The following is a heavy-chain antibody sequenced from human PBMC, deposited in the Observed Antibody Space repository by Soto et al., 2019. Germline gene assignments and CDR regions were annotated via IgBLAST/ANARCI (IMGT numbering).Heavy chain of an antibody. D-gene: IGHD5-18*01. CDR2: MNQDGSEK. Sequence: EVQLVESGGGLVQPGGSLRLSCAASGFTFSSYWMSWVRQAPGEGLEWVANMNQDGSEKNYVDSVKGRFTISRDNAKNSLYLQINSLRVEDTALYYGTKDRGYSSFDYWGQGTLVTVSS. CDR1: GFTFSSYW. CDR3: TKDRGYSSFDY. J-gene: IGHJ4*02. V-gene: IGHV3-7*04.